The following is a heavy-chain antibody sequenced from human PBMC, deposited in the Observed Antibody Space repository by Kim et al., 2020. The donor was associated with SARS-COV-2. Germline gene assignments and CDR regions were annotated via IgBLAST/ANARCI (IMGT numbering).Heavy chain of an antibody. D-gene: IGHD6-19*01. Sequence: SETLSLTCTVSGDSMSTSSYFWGWVRQPPGKGLEWVGSIHHTGSTYYIPSLESRVTMSVDTSKSQFSLRLRSVTAADTAVYYCARHPHRVYDTSGPQRSHFALWGQGTLVTVSS. CDR3: ARHPHRVYDTSGPQRSHFAL. CDR2: IHHTGST. CDR1: GDSMSTSSYF. J-gene: IGHJ4*02. V-gene: IGHV4-39*01.